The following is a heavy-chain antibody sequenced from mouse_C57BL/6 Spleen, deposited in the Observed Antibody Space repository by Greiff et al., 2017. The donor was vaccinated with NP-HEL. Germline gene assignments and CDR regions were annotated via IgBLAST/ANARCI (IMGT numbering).Heavy chain of an antibody. D-gene: IGHD1-1*01. Sequence: QVQLQQPGAELVKPGASVKMSCKASGYTFTSYWITWVKQRPGQGLEWIGDIYPGSGSTNYNEKFKSKATLTVDTSSSTAYMQLSSLTSEDSAVYYWSRKVYYGSSGDYLDYWGQGTTLTVSS. CDR3: SRKVYYGSSGDYLDY. CDR2: IYPGSGST. J-gene: IGHJ2*01. CDR1: GYTFTSYW. V-gene: IGHV1-55*01.